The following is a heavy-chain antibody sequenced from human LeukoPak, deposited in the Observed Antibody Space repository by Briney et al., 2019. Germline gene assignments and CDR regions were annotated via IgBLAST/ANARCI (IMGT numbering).Heavy chain of an antibody. V-gene: IGHV4-4*02. D-gene: IGHD3/OR15-3a*01. J-gene: IGHJ4*02. CDR1: GGSIRSSNW. Sequence: SETLSLTCAVSGGSIRSSNWWSWVRQPPGKGLEWIGEIYHSGRTNYTPSLKSRVTISVDKSKNQLSLKLSSVTAADTAVYYCARQTGSGLFILPGGQGTLVTVSS. CDR2: IYHSGRT. CDR3: ARQTGSGLFILP.